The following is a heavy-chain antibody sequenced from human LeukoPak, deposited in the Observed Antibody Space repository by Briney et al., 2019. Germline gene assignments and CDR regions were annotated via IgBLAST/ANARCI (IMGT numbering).Heavy chain of an antibody. Sequence: SETLSLTCTVSGGSISSYYWSWIRQPPGKGLGWIGYIYYSGSTNYTPSLKSRVTISVDTSKNQFSLKLSSVTAADTAVYYCARGVPQDGYNLDYWGQGTLVTVSS. J-gene: IGHJ4*02. CDR3: ARGVPQDGYNLDY. V-gene: IGHV4-59*01. CDR1: GGSISSYY. D-gene: IGHD5-24*01. CDR2: IYYSGST.